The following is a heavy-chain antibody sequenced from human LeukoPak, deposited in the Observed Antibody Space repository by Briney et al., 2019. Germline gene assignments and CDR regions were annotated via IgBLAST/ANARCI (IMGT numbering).Heavy chain of an antibody. V-gene: IGHV3-23*01. D-gene: IGHD6-19*01. CDR2: MSGGGGST. Sequence: GGSLRLSCAASGFTFSSYAMSWVRQAPGKGLEWVSGMSGGGGSTYYADSVKGRFTISRDNSKNTLYLQMNSLRAEDTAIYYCAKTSSGWSPFDYWGQGTLVTVSS. J-gene: IGHJ4*02. CDR1: GFTFSSYA. CDR3: AKTSSGWSPFDY.